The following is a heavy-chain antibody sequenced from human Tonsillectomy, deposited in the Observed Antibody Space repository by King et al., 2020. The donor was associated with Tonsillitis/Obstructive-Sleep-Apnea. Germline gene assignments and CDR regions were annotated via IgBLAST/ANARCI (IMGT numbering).Heavy chain of an antibody. CDR1: GYSFTSYW. CDR2: IYPGDSDT. Sequence: QLVQSGAEVKKPGESLKISCKGSGYSFTSYWIGWVRQMPGKGLEWMGSIYPGDSDTRNSPSFQGHVPISADKSISTAYLQWSSLKASDTAMYYCARVSVRGVIISPDAFDIWGQGTMVTVSS. V-gene: IGHV5-51*01. D-gene: IGHD3-10*01. J-gene: IGHJ3*02. CDR3: ARVSVRGVIISPDAFDI.